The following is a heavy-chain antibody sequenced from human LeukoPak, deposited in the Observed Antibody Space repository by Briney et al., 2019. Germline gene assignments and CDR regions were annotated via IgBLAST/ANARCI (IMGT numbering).Heavy chain of an antibody. CDR1: GFTFSSYA. Sequence: PGGPLRLSCAASGFTFSSYAMSWVRQAPGKGLEWVSGISGSGGSTYDANSVKGRFTISRDNSKNTLYLQMNSLRAEDTAVYYCAKSKTPYCSSANCLMFDYWGQGALVTVSS. J-gene: IGHJ4*02. D-gene: IGHD2-2*01. CDR2: ISGSGGST. V-gene: IGHV3-23*01. CDR3: AKSKTPYCSSANCLMFDY.